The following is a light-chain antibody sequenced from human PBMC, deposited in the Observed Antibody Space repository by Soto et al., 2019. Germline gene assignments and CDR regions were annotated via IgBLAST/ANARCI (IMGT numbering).Light chain of an antibody. CDR3: QKYNSAPRT. Sequence: DIQMTQSPSSLSASVGDRVTITCRASQGISNYLAWYQQKPGKVPKLLIYASSTLQSGVPSRFSGSRSGTYFTLPISSLKPEDVATYYCQKYNSAPRTFVQGTKVEIK. V-gene: IGKV1-27*01. CDR1: QGISNY. J-gene: IGKJ1*01. CDR2: ASS.